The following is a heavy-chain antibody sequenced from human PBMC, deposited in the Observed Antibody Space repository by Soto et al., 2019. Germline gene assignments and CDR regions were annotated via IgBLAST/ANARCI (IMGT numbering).Heavy chain of an antibody. CDR1: GFTFSSYG. CDR3: AKVTKVAGTDY. Sequence: QVQLVESGGGVVQPGRSLRLSCAASGFTFSSYGMHWVRQAPGKGLEGVAVISYDGSNKYYADSVKGRFTISRDNSKNTLYLQMNSLRAEDTAVYYCAKVTKVAGTDYWGQGTLVTVSS. CDR2: ISYDGSNK. V-gene: IGHV3-30*18. J-gene: IGHJ4*02. D-gene: IGHD6-19*01.